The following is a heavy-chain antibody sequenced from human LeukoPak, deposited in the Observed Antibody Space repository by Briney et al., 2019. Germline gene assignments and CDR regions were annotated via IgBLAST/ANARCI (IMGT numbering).Heavy chain of an antibody. V-gene: IGHV3-33*01. D-gene: IGHD5-24*01. CDR3: ASSYLGDGYNLGY. CDR2: IWYDGSNK. J-gene: IGHJ4*02. Sequence: SGGSLRLSCAASGFTFSSYGMHWVRQAPGKGLEWVAVIWYDGSNKYYADSVKGRFTISRDNSKNTLYLQMNSLRAEDTAVYYCASSYLGDGYNLGYWGQGTLVTVSS. CDR1: GFTFSSYG.